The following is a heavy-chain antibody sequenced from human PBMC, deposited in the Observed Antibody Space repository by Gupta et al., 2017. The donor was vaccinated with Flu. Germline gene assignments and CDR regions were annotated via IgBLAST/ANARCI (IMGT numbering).Heavy chain of an antibody. V-gene: IGHV3-23*01. Sequence: EVQLLESGGGSVQPGGSLRLSCAASGFPFSRYAINWVSQAPGKGLEWVSAISGRGANTYYADSVKGRFTISRDNSKNTLFLQLNSLRAEDTAVYYCAKGLRVFYYYYGMDVWGQGTTVTVSS. CDR2: ISGRGANT. J-gene: IGHJ6*02. CDR3: AKGLRVFYYYYGMDV. CDR1: GFPFSRYA.